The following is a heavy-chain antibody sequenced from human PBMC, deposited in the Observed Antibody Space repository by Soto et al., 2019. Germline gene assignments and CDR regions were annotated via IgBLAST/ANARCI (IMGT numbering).Heavy chain of an antibody. D-gene: IGHD3-9*01. CDR3: ARGSPGPLRYFDCLEG. V-gene: IGHV1-46*01. CDR2: INPSGGST. CDR1: GYTFTSYY. J-gene: IGHJ4*02. Sequence: GASVKVSCKASGYTFTSYYMHWVRQAPGQGLEWMGIINPSGGSTSYAQKFQGRVTMTRDTSTSTVYMELSSLRSEDTAVYYCARGSPGPLRYFDCLEGWGQGTLVTVSS.